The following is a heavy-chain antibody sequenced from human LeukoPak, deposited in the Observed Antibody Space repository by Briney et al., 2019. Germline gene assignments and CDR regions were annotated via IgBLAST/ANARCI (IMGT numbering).Heavy chain of an antibody. CDR3: ARGVVLRFLEWSQPGDY. D-gene: IGHD3-3*01. J-gene: IGHJ4*02. V-gene: IGHV3-64*01. CDR1: GFTFSSYA. CDR2: ISSNGGST. Sequence: GGSLRLSCAASGFTFSSYAMHWVRQAPGKGLEYVSAISSNGGSTYYANSVKGRFTISRDNSKNTLYLQMGSLRAEDMAVYYCARGVVLRFLEWSQPGDYWGQGTLVTASS.